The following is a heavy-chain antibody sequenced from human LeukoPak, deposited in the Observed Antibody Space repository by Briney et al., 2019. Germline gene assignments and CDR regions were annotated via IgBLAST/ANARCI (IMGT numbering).Heavy chain of an antibody. V-gene: IGHV1-69*06. Sequence: SVKVSCKASGGTFSSYAISWVRQAPGQGLEWMGGIIPIFGTANYAQKFQSRVTITADKSTSTAYMELSSLRSEDTAVYYCARAITTVRGVIIISAFDIWGQGTMVTVSS. CDR3: ARAITTVRGVIIISAFDI. CDR1: GGTFSSYA. J-gene: IGHJ3*02. D-gene: IGHD3-10*01. CDR2: IIPIFGTA.